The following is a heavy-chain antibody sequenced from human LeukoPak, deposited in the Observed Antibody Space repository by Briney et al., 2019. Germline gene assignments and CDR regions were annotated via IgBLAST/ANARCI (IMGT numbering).Heavy chain of an antibody. CDR3: ATDLHSGWTTVTTGY. CDR2: FDPEDGET. Sequence: ASVKVSCKVSGYTLTELPMHWVRQAPGKGLEWMGGFDPEDGETIYAQKFQGRVTMTEDTSTDTAYMELSSLRSEDTAVYYCATDLHSGWTTVTTGYWGQGTLVTVSS. J-gene: IGHJ4*02. D-gene: IGHD4-17*01. V-gene: IGHV1-24*01. CDR1: GYTLTELP.